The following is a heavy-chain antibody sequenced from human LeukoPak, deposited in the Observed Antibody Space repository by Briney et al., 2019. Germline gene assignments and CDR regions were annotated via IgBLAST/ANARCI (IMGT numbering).Heavy chain of an antibody. J-gene: IGHJ4*02. CDR2: IYAGGSET. CDR3: ARQTAYTYETGSFDY. Sequence: GESLKISCKASGYIFTSYWIGWVRQMPGKGLEWMGSIYAGGSETRYSPSFQGQVTISAARSITTAYLQWSSLKASDTAMYFCARQTAYTYETGSFDYWGQGTLVTVSS. V-gene: IGHV5-51*01. CDR1: GYIFTSYW. D-gene: IGHD2-21*01.